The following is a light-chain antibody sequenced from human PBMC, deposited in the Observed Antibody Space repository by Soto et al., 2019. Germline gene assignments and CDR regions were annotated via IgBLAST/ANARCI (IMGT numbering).Light chain of an antibody. V-gene: IGKV3-11*01. Sequence: EIVLTQSPATLSLSPGERGTLSCRASQHISSYLAWYKQKPGQPPRLLIYDASTRSTGIPARFSVSGYGTDLTLTISSLEPEDFEVYYCQQRNNWPRFTFGPGTKVDIK. CDR2: DAS. J-gene: IGKJ3*01. CDR1: QHISSY. CDR3: QQRNNWPRFT.